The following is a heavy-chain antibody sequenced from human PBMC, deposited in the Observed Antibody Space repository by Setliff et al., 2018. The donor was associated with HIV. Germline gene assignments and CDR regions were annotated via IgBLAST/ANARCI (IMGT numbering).Heavy chain of an antibody. CDR3: ARGARYAYYYESSGYYRHFDY. CDR1: SGSFSPDSYN. V-gene: IGHV4-61*01. J-gene: IGHJ4*02. D-gene: IGHD3-22*01. Sequence: SETLSLTCTAPSGSFSPDSYNWNWIRQTPGKGLEWIGTFFHTGSISYNPSLRSRVTMSVDTSENLFSLRLIFVTAADTGVYYCARGARYAYYYESSGYYRHFDYWGQGTLVTVSS. CDR2: FFHTGSI.